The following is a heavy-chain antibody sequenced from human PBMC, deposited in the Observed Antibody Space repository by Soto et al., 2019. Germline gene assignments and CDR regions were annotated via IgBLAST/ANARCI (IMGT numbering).Heavy chain of an antibody. V-gene: IGHV1-69*13. CDR3: ASRRDGYNWNTFDY. CDR1: GGTFSSYA. D-gene: IGHD1-1*01. CDR2: IIPIFGTA. Sequence: SVKVSCKASGGTFSSYAISWVRQGPGQGLEWMGGIIPIFGTANYAQKFQSRVTITADESTSTAYMELSSLRSEDTAVYYCASRRDGYNWNTFDYWGQGTLVTVS. J-gene: IGHJ4*02.